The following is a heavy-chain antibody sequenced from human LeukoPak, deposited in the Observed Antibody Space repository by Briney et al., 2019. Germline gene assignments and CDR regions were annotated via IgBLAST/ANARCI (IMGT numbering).Heavy chain of an antibody. D-gene: IGHD6-13*01. J-gene: IGHJ5*02. CDR3: ATERFSTSSDIEIHL. CDR2: INGGGGST. CDR1: GFTFSNYA. Sequence: PGGSLRLSCAASGFTFSNYAMSWVRQTPGKGLEWVSGINGGGGSTYYSDSVKGRFTISRDNSKSTFYLQMNSLRDEDTAVYYCATERFSTSSDIEIHLWGRGPLVSVSS. V-gene: IGHV3-23*01.